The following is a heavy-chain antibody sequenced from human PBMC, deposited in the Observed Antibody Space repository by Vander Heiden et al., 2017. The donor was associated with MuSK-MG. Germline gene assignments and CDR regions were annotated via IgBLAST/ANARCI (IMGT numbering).Heavy chain of an antibody. CDR2: INHSGST. CDR3: ARVWAYYYGSGSYRARYYYGMDV. V-gene: IGHV4-34*01. J-gene: IGHJ6*02. CDR1: GGSFSGYY. D-gene: IGHD3-10*01. Sequence: QVQLQQWGAGLLKPSETLSLTCAVYGGSFSGYYWSWIRQPPGKGLEWIGEINHSGSTNYNPSLKSRVTISVDTSKNQFSLKLSSVTAADTAVYYCARVWAYYYGSGSYRARYYYGMDVWGQGTTVTVSS.